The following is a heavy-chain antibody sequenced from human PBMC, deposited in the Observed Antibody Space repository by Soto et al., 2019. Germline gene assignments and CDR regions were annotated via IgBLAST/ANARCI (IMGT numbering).Heavy chain of an antibody. CDR1: GFTFSSYG. CDR2: IWYDGSKK. V-gene: IGHV3-33*01. D-gene: IGHD6-19*01. CDR3: ARDCAGYSSGWYQRGGFDY. J-gene: IGHJ4*02. Sequence: QVQLVESGGGVVQPGRSLRLSCAASGFTFSSYGMHWVRQASGKGLEWVAVIWYDGSKKYYADSVKGRFTISRDNSKTTLYLQMNSLRAEDTAVYYCARDCAGYSSGWYQRGGFDYWGQGTLVTVSS.